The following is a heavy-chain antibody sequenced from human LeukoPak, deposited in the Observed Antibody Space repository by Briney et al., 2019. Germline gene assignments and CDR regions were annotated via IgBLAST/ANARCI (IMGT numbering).Heavy chain of an antibody. CDR3: ARGGRDSSGWYTGWHWFDP. D-gene: IGHD6-19*01. CDR2: INPNSGGT. V-gene: IGHV1-2*02. J-gene: IGHJ5*02. CDR1: GYTFTGYY. Sequence: ASVKVSCKASGYTFTGYYMHWVRQAPGQGLEWMGWINPNSGGTNYAQKFQGRVTMTRDTSISTAYMELSRLRSDDTAVYYCARGGRDSSGWYTGWHWFDPWGQGTLVTVSS.